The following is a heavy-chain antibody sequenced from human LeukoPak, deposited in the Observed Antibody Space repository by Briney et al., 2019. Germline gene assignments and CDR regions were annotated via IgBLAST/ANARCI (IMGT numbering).Heavy chain of an antibody. CDR1: GYTFTGYY. CDR2: INPNSGGT. D-gene: IGHD6-13*01. Sequence: ASVKVSCKASGYTFTGYYMHWVRQAPGQGLEWMGRINPNSGGTNYAQKFQGRVTMTRDTSISTAYMELSRLRSDDTAVYYCARDLYRGYSSSWFRYWGQRTLVTVSS. V-gene: IGHV1-2*06. CDR3: ARDLYRGYSSSWFRY. J-gene: IGHJ4*02.